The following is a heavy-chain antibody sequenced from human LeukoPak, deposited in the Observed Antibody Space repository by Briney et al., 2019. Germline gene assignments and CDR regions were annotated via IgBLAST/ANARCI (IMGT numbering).Heavy chain of an antibody. D-gene: IGHD2-8*01. Sequence: ASVKVSCKASGYTFTGYYMHWVRQAPGQGLEWMGWINPNSGGTNYAQKFQGRVTMTRDTSISTAYMELSRLRSDDTAVYYCAREMGYCTNGVCYNWFDPWGQGTLVTVSS. CDR3: AREMGYCTNGVCYNWFDP. V-gene: IGHV1-2*02. CDR1: GYTFTGYY. CDR2: INPNSGGT. J-gene: IGHJ5*02.